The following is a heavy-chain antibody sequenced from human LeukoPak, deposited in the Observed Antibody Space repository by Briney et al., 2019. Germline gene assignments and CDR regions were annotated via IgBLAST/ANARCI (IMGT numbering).Heavy chain of an antibody. D-gene: IGHD6-13*01. CDR3: ARNGQQVRYFQH. V-gene: IGHV1-69*13. CDR1: GGTFSSYA. Sequence: GASVKVSCKASGGTFSSYAISWVRQARGQGLEWMGGIILIFGTANYAQKFQGRVTITADESTGTAYMELSSLRSEDTAVYFCARNGQQVRYFQHWGQGILVTVSS. J-gene: IGHJ1*01. CDR2: IILIFGTA.